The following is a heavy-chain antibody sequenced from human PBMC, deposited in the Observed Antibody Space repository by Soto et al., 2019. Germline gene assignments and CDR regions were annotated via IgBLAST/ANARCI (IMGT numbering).Heavy chain of an antibody. CDR1: GGSFSGYY. CDR2: INHSGST. D-gene: IGHD6-13*01. CDR3: AGTDSSSRYYYGMDV. J-gene: IGHJ6*02. Sequence: SGTLSLTCAVYGGSFSGYYWSWIRQPPRKGLEWIGEINHSGSTNYNPSLKSRVTISVDTSKNQFSLKLSSVTAADTAVYYCAGTDSSSRYYYGMDVWGQGTTVTVSS. V-gene: IGHV4-34*01.